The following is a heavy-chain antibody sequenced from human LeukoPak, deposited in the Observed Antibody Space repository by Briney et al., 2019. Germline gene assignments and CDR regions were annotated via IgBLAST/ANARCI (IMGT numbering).Heavy chain of an antibody. CDR1: GYTFTSYG. J-gene: IGHJ3*02. Sequence: ASVKVSCKASGYTFTSYGISWVRQAPGQGLEWMGWINPNSGGTNYAQKFQGRVTMTRDTSISTAYMELSRLRSDDTAVYYCARVRGAVAAFDAFDIWGQGTMVTVSS. CDR3: ARVRGAVAAFDAFDI. CDR2: INPNSGGT. V-gene: IGHV1-2*02. D-gene: IGHD6-19*01.